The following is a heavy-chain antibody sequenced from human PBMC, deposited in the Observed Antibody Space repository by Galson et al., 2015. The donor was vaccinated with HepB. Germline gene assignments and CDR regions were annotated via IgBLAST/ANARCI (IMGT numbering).Heavy chain of an antibody. CDR2: ISYDGSNK. J-gene: IGHJ4*02. CDR3: ARGVSGWTGELSDY. D-gene: IGHD6-19*01. CDR1: GFTFSSYA. V-gene: IGHV3-30-3*01. Sequence: SLRLSCAASGFTFSSYAMHWVRQAPGKGLEWVAVISYDGSNKYYADSVKGRFTISRDNSKNTLYLQMNSLRAEDTAVYYCARGVSGWTGELSDYWGQGTLVTVSS.